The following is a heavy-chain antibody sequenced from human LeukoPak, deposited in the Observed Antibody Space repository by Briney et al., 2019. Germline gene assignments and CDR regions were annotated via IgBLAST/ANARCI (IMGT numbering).Heavy chain of an antibody. CDR3: ARAGGYCSRTSCYRWRGWFDP. CDR1: GGSFSGYY. V-gene: IGHV4-34*01. D-gene: IGHD2-2*02. CDR2: INHSGST. J-gene: IGHJ5*02. Sequence: SETLSLTCAVYGGSFSGYYWSWIRQPPGKGLEWIGEINHSGSTNYNPSLKSRVTISVDTSKNQFSLKLSSVTAADTAVYYCARAGGYCSRTSCYRWRGWFDPWGQGTLVTVSS.